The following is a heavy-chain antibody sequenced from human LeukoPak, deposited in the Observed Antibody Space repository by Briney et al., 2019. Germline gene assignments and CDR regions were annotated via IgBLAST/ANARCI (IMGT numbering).Heavy chain of an antibody. CDR1: GGTFSNYT. J-gene: IGHJ4*02. D-gene: IGHD3-22*01. Sequence: GASVKVSCKASGGTFSNYTITLVRQAPGQGLEWMGRIIPGLGIINYAQKFQGRVTVTADKSTSTAYMELSSLRADDTAVYYGARALSDTSGYELAYWGQGTLVTVSS. V-gene: IGHV1-69*02. CDR2: IIPGLGII. CDR3: ARALSDTSGYELAY.